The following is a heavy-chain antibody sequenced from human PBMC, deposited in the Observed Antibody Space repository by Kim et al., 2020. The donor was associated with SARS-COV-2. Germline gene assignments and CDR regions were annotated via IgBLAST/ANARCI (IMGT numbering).Heavy chain of an antibody. J-gene: IGHJ3*02. D-gene: IGHD2-15*01. V-gene: IGHV4-61*01. Sequence: ESLSLTCTVSGGSVSSGSYYWSWIRQPPGKRLEWIGYTDYSGSINYNPSLRSRVTTSVHTSKNQFSLKLSSVTVADTAVYYCARALGCSGGSCYPSAFDIWGQGTIVTVSS. CDR2: TDYSGSI. CDR3: ARALGCSGGSCYPSAFDI. CDR1: GGSVSSGSYY.